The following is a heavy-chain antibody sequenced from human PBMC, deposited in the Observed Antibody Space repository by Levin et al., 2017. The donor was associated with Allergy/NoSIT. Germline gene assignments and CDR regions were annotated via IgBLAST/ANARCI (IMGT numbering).Heavy chain of an antibody. J-gene: IGHJ2*01. CDR2: IKQDGSEK. D-gene: IGHD7-27*01. CDR1: GFTFSSYW. V-gene: IGHV3-7*01. CDR3: ARSPLNWGNYWYFDL. Sequence: GGSLRLSCAASGFTFSSYWMSWVRQAPGKGLEWVANIKQDGSEKYYVDSVKGRFTISRDNAKNSLYLQMNSLRAEDTAVYYCARSPLNWGNYWYFDLWGRGTLVTVSS.